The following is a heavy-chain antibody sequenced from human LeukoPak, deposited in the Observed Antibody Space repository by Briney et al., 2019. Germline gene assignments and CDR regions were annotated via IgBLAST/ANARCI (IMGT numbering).Heavy chain of an antibody. CDR2: INPNSGGT. Sequence: ASVKVSCKASGYTFTGYYMHWVRQAPGQGLEWMGWINPNSGGTNYAQKFQGRVTMTTDTSTSTAYMELRSLRSDDTAVYYCARDYGSGSYLFDYWGQGTRVTVSS. D-gene: IGHD3-10*01. CDR1: GYTFTGYY. V-gene: IGHV1-2*02. CDR3: ARDYGSGSYLFDY. J-gene: IGHJ4*02.